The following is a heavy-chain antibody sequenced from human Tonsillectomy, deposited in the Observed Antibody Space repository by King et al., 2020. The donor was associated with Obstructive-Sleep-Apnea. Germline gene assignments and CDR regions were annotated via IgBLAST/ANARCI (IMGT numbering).Heavy chain of an antibody. V-gene: IGHV4-34*01. J-gene: IGHJ4*02. Sequence: QVQLQQWGAGLSKPSETLSLTCAVYGGSFSGYYWSWIRQPPGKGLEWIGEINHSGSTNYNPSLKSRVTISVDTSKNQFSLKLISVTAADTAVYYCAAGGGIAAAVYWGQGTLVTVSS. D-gene: IGHD6-13*01. CDR3: AAGGGIAAAVY. CDR2: INHSGST. CDR1: GGSFSGYY.